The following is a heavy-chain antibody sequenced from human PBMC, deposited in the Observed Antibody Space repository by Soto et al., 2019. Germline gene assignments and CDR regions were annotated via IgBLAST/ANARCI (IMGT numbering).Heavy chain of an antibody. CDR3: ARREIQGPIDY. CDR2: IYYSGTT. V-gene: IGHV4-28*01. CDR1: GYSISSSNW. D-gene: IGHD1-26*01. Sequence: QVQLQESGPGLVKPSDTLSLTCAVSGYSISSSNWWGWIRQPPGKGLEWIGYIYYSGTTYYNPSLKSRVTMSVDTSKNQFTLKLTSVTAVDTALYYCARREIQGPIDYWGQGTLVTVSS. J-gene: IGHJ4*02.